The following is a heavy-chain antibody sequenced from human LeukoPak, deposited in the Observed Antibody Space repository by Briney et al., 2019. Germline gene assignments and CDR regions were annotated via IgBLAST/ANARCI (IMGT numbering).Heavy chain of an antibody. CDR2: IYRSGAT. D-gene: IGHD3-22*01. V-gene: IGHV4-4*02. J-gene: IGHJ4*02. CDR3: ARNSGYSDLNY. Sequence: PSETLSLTCAVSGDSFSGNNYWTWVRQPPGKGLGWIGEIYRSGATNYNPSLKSRVTVSQDKSKNQFSLKLNSVTAADTAIYYCARNSGYSDLNYWGQGVLVTVSS. CDR1: GDSFSGNNY.